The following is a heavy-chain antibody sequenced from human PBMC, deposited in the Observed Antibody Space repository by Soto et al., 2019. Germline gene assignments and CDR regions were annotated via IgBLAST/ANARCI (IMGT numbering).Heavy chain of an antibody. Sequence: QVQLVESGGGVVQPGRSLRLSCAASGFTFSTYGMHWVRQAPGKGLQWVAVIWYDGSNEYYPDSVRGRFTISRDNSKNTVYLQMNSLRAEDTAVYYCARGAQNCSSANCLTHFDYWGQGTLGTVSS. D-gene: IGHD2-2*01. CDR2: IWYDGSNE. CDR3: ARGAQNCSSANCLTHFDY. J-gene: IGHJ4*02. V-gene: IGHV3-33*01. CDR1: GFTFSTYG.